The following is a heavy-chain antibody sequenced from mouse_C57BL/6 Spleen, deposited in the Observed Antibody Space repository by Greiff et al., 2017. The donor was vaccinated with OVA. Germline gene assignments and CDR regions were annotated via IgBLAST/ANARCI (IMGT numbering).Heavy chain of an antibody. J-gene: IGHJ3*01. CDR3: AREEGCCDYAGFAY. Sequence: EVHLVESGGGLVKPGGSLKLSCAASGFTFSSYAMSWVRQTPEKRLEWVATISDGGSYTYYPDNVKGRFTISRDNAKNNLYLQMSHLKAEYPAMYCCAREEGCCDYAGFAYWGQGTLVTVSA. V-gene: IGHV5-4*01. CDR2: ISDGGSYT. D-gene: IGHD2-4*01. CDR1: GFTFSSYA.